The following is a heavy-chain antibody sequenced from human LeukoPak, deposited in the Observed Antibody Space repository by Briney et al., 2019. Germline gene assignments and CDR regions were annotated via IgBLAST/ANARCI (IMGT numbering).Heavy chain of an antibody. CDR2: VSYRGST. D-gene: IGHD5-24*01. V-gene: IGHV4-59*01. Sequence: SETLSLTCTVSGGSISSYYWSWIRQPPGKGLEWIGYVSYRGSTNYNPSLKSRVTASVDTSKNQFSLKLSSVTAADTAAYYCARGPYGRDGYNFDFDYWGQGTLVIVSS. J-gene: IGHJ4*02. CDR1: GGSISSYY. CDR3: ARGPYGRDGYNFDFDY.